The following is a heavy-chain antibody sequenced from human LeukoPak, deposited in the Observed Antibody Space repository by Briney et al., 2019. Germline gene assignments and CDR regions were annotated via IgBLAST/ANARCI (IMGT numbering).Heavy chain of an antibody. Sequence: GGSLRLSCAASGFTFSSYAMHWVRQAPGKGLEWVAVISYDGNNKDYADSVKGRFTISRDNSKNTLYLQMNSLRPEDTAIYYCARESSSSDMYYYDTSGYSHYFDYWGQGTLVTVSS. CDR2: ISYDGNNK. D-gene: IGHD3-22*01. V-gene: IGHV3-30-3*01. J-gene: IGHJ4*02. CDR3: ARESSSSDMYYYDTSGYSHYFDY. CDR1: GFTFSSYA.